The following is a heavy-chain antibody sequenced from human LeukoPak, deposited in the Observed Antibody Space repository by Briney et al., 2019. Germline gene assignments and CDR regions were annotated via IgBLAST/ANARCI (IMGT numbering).Heavy chain of an antibody. D-gene: IGHD5-24*01. CDR3: ARQERWLPFDY. V-gene: IGHV4-59*08. J-gene: IGHJ4*02. CDR2: IYYSGST. Sequence: SETLSLTRTVSGGSISSYYWSWIRQPPGKGLEWIGYIYYSGSTNYNPSLKSRVTISVDTSKNQFPLKLSSVTAADTAVYYCARQERWLPFDYWGQGTLVTVSS. CDR1: GGSISSYY.